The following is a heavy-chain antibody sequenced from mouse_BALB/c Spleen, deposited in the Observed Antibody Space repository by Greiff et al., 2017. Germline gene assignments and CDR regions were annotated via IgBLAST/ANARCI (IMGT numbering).Heavy chain of an antibody. V-gene: IGHV5-6-5*01. Sequence: EVKLMESGGGLVKPGGSLKLSCAASGFTFSSYAMSWVRQTPEKRLEWVASISSGGSTYYPDSVKGRFTISRDNARNILYLQMSRLRSEDTAMYYCARVNDGYYDYAMDYWGQGTSVTVSS. D-gene: IGHD2-3*01. J-gene: IGHJ4*01. CDR2: ISSGGST. CDR1: GFTFSSYA. CDR3: ARVNDGYYDYAMDY.